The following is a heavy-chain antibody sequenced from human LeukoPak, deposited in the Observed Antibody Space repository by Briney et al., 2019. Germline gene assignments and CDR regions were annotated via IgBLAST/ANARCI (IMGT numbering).Heavy chain of an antibody. CDR1: GYTFTGYY. CDR2: INPNSGGT. Sequence: ASVTVSCKASGYTFTGYYMHWVRQAPGQGLEWMGWINPNSGGTNYAQKFQGRVTMTRDTSISTAYMELSRLRSDDTAVYYCARSSRITIFGVVSGYFDYWGQGTLVTVSS. V-gene: IGHV1-2*02. CDR3: ARSSRITIFGVVSGYFDY. D-gene: IGHD3-3*01. J-gene: IGHJ4*02.